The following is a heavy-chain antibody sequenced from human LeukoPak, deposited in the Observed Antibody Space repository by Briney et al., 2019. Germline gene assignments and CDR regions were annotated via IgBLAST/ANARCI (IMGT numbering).Heavy chain of an antibody. D-gene: IGHD5-18*01. J-gene: IGHJ4*02. CDR2: ISGSGGST. CDR1: EFTFSDYY. CDR3: AREGLWLPYFDY. V-gene: IGHV3-23*01. Sequence: GGSLRLSCAASEFTFSDYYMSWIRQAPGKGLEWVSAISGSGGSTYYADSVKGRFTISRDNSKNTLYLQMNSLRAEDTAVYYCAREGLWLPYFDYWGQGTLVTVSS.